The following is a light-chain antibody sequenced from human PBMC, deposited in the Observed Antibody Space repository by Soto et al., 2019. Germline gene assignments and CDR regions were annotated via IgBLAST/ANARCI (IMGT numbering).Light chain of an antibody. J-gene: IGLJ3*02. V-gene: IGLV2-14*01. Sequence: QSALTQPASVSGSPGQSITISCTGTSSDVGGYNYVSWYQQHPGKAPRLMIYEVSNRPSGVSNRFSGSKSGNTASLTSSGIQAEDEADYYGSSYTSSRTSWVFGGGTKLTVL. CDR2: EVS. CDR1: SSDVGGYNY. CDR3: SSYTSSRTSWV.